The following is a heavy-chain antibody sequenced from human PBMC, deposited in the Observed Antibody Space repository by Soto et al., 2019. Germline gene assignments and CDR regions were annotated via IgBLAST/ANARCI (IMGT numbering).Heavy chain of an antibody. V-gene: IGHV1-18*01. J-gene: IGHJ4*02. CDR3: AKEGEIVD. CDR1: GYTFTSYH. CDR2: ISPYNDNT. Sequence: QVQLVQSGAEVKKPGASVKVSCKASGYTFTSYHITWVRQAPGQGLEWMGWISPYNDNTNYAQTLQGIVTMTTDTSTSTAYRELRSLRSDDTAVYYCAKEGEIVDWGQGTLVTVSS. D-gene: IGHD3-10*01.